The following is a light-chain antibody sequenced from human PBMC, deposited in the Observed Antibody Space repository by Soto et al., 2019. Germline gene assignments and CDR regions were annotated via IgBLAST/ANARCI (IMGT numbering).Light chain of an antibody. CDR2: GAS. CDR1: QSVSNNY. Sequence: IVLTQSPGTLSLSPGERATLSCRASQSVSNNYLAWYQQKPGQAPRLLIYGASNRATGIPDRFSGSGSGTDFTLTISRLEPEDVATYYCQKYNSARWTFGQGTKVDSK. CDR3: QKYNSARWT. J-gene: IGKJ1*01. V-gene: IGKV3-20*01.